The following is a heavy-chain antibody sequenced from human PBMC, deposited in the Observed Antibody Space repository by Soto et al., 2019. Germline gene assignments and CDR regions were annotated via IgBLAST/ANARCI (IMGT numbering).Heavy chain of an antibody. CDR2: ISSSSSYI. V-gene: IGHV3-21*01. J-gene: IGHJ4*02. Sequence: GGSLRLSCAASGFTFSSYSMNWVRQAPWKGLEWVSSISSSSSYIYYADSVKGRFTISRDNAKNSLYLQMNSLRAEDTAVYYCASSSNFGEDLYYFDYWGQGTLVTVSS. CDR1: GFTFSSYS. CDR3: ASSSNFGEDLYYFDY. D-gene: IGHD3-10*01.